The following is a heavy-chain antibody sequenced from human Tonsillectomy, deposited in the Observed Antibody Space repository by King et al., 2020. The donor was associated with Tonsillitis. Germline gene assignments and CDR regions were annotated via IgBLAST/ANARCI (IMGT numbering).Heavy chain of an antibody. J-gene: IGHJ6*02. CDR1: GGTFSSYA. CDR3: ARDAGYCSSTTCYHYYGMAV. D-gene: IGHD2-2*03. V-gene: IGHV1-69*01. Sequence: VQLVESGAEVKKPGSSVKVSCKASGGTFSSYAISWVRQAPGQGLEWMGGIIPIFGTTNYTQKFQGRVTITADESTSTAYMELSSLRSEDTAVYYCARDAGYCSSTTCYHYYGMAVWGQGTTVTVSS. CDR2: IIPIFGTT.